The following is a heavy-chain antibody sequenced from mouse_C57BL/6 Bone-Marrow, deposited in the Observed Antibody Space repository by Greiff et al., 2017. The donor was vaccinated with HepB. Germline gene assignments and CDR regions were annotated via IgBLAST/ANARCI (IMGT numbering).Heavy chain of an antibody. CDR2: ISSGSSTI. Sequence: DVMLVESGGGLVKPGGSLKLSCAASGFTFSDYGMHWVRQAPEKGLEWVAYISSGSSTIYYADTVKGRFTISRDNAKNTLFLQMTSLRSEDTAMYYCARAYDYRFAYWGQGTLVTVSA. CDR3: ARAYDYRFAY. J-gene: IGHJ3*01. V-gene: IGHV5-17*01. D-gene: IGHD2-4*01. CDR1: GFTFSDYG.